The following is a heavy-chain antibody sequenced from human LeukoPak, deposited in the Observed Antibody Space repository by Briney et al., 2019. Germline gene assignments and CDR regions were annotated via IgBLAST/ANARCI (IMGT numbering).Heavy chain of an antibody. CDR3: ARAITMKVVSSDAFDI. V-gene: IGHV3-21*01. CDR2: ISSSSSYI. CDR1: GFTVSSNY. Sequence: GGSLRLSCAASGFTVSSNYMSWVRQAPGKGLEWVSSISSSSSYIYYADSVKGRFTISRDNAKNSLYLQMNSLRAEDTALYYCARAITMKVVSSDAFDIWGQGRMVTVSS. D-gene: IGHD3-22*01. J-gene: IGHJ3*02.